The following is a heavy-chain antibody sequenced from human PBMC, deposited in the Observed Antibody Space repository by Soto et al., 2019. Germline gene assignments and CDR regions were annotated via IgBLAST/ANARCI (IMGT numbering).Heavy chain of an antibody. J-gene: IGHJ4*02. D-gene: IGHD6-13*01. CDR1: GDSVSSNSAS. CDR2: TYYRSKWYN. Sequence: SQTLSLTCAISGDSVSSNSASWNWIRQSPSRGLEWLGRTYYRSKWYNDYAVSVRSRITINPDTAKNQFSLQLKSVTPEDTALYYCARDWGTGIAAPGTFDYWGQGALVTVS. CDR3: ARDWGTGIAAPGTFDY. V-gene: IGHV6-1*01.